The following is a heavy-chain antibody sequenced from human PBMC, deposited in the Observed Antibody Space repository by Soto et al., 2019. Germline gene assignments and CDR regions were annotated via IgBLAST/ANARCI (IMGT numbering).Heavy chain of an antibody. J-gene: IGHJ4*02. CDR3: ARGGYYYGSGSYIDY. CDR1: GGSFSGYY. CDR2: INHSGST. D-gene: IGHD3-10*01. V-gene: IGHV4-34*01. Sequence: SETLSLTCAVYGGSFSGYYWSWIRQPPGKGLEWIGEINHSGSTNYNPSLKSRVTISVDTSKNQFSLKLSSVTAADTAVYYCARGGYYYGSGSYIDYWGQGTLVTVSP.